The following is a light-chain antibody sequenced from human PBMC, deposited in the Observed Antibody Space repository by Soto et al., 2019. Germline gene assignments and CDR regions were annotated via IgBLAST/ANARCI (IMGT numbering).Light chain of an antibody. CDR1: QSINGW. Sequence: DIQMTQSPSTLSASVGDRVNITCRASQSINGWLAWYQQKPGKAPKLLISRASDLQSGVPSRFSGSGSGTAFTHTISSLQTDDFATYYCQQYNSYFFTFGPGTKVDVK. J-gene: IGKJ3*01. V-gene: IGKV1-5*03. CDR3: QQYNSYFFT. CDR2: RAS.